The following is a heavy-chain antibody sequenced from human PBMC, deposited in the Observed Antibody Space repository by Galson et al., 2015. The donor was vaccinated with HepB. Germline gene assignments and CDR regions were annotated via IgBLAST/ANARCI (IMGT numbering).Heavy chain of an antibody. CDR3: ARDLIVITFGGGAFDI. J-gene: IGHJ3*02. CDR2: ISSSSSYT. CDR1: GFTFSDYY. V-gene: IGHV3-11*06. D-gene: IGHD3-16*01. Sequence: SLRLSCAASGFTFSDYYMSWIRQAPGKGLEWVSYISSSSSYTNYADSVKGRFTISRDNAKNSLYLQMNSLRAEDTAVYYCARDLIVITFGGGAFDIWGQGTMVTVSS.